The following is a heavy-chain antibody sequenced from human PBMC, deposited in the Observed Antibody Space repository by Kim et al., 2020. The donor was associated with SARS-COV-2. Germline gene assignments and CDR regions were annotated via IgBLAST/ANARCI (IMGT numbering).Heavy chain of an antibody. J-gene: IGHJ6*03. CDR3: ARVPYYYYYDMDV. Sequence: NPSLKSRVTISADRSKNQFSLKLSSVTAADTAVYYCARVPYYYYYDMDVWGKGTTVTVSS. V-gene: IGHV4-30-2*01.